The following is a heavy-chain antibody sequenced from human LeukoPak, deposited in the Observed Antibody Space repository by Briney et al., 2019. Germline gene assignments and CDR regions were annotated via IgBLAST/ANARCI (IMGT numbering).Heavy chain of an antibody. Sequence: GGSLRLSCAASGFTFSNYWMNWVRQAPGKGLEWVANRKQDGSEKNYVDSVKGRFTITRDNAKNSLYLQLSSLRAEDTAVYYCASTNSFDFWGQGTLVTVSS. J-gene: IGHJ4*02. V-gene: IGHV3-7*03. D-gene: IGHD2-8*01. CDR2: RKQDGSEK. CDR3: ASTNSFDF. CDR1: GFTFSNYW.